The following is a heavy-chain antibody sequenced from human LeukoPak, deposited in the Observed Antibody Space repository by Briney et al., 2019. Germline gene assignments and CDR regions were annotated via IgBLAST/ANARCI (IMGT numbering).Heavy chain of an antibody. CDR2: IKHSGST. Sequence: SETLSLTCAVWGGSFRGCYWSGMRQPPGKGLEGIGEIKHSGSTNYNRSPKSRVTISVDTSKNQVSLNLSAVTAGDPAVYYCARESSGHRIPYDQWGRGNLVPVSS. J-gene: IGHJ4*02. V-gene: IGHV4-34*01. D-gene: IGHD3-22*01. CDR3: ARESSGHRIPYDQ. CDR1: GGSFRGCY.